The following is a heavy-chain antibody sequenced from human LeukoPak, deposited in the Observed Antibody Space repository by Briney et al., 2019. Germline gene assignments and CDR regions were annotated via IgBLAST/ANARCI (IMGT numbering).Heavy chain of an antibody. V-gene: IGHV3-74*01. J-gene: IGHJ3*02. D-gene: IGHD1-26*01. CDR2: VSSDGSST. CDR3: ARGGSPPEALGDAFDI. Sequence: PGGPLRLSCAASGFTFSSHWMHWVRRAPGKGLVWVSRVSSDGSSTRYADSVQGRFTISRDNAKNTLYLQLNSPRAGDTAVYYCARGGSPPEALGDAFDIWGQGTMVTVSS. CDR1: GFTFSSHW.